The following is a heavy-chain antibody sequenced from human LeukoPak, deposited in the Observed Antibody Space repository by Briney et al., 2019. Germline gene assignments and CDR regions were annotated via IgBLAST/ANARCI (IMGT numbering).Heavy chain of an antibody. CDR3: ARDRGWIQLWFSPDY. J-gene: IGHJ4*02. D-gene: IGHD5-18*01. CDR1: GYTFTGYY. CDR2: INPNSGGT. Sequence: GASVKVSCKASGYTFTGYYMHWVRHAPGQGLEWMGWINPNSGGTNYAQKFQGRVTMTRDTSISTAYMELSRLRSDDTAVYYCARDRGWIQLWFSPDYWGQGTLVTVSS. V-gene: IGHV1-2*02.